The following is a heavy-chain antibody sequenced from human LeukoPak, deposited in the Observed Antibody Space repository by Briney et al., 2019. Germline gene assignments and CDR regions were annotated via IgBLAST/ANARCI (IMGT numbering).Heavy chain of an antibody. J-gene: IGHJ4*02. CDR2: IDHSGST. CDR3: ARGRYTVAGAFDY. V-gene: IGHV4-34*01. D-gene: IGHD6-19*01. CDR1: GGSFSGYY. Sequence: PSETLSLTCAVYGGSFSGYYWSWVRQPPGKGLEWVGEIDHSGSTNYNPSLKRRVTISVDTSKNQFSLKLSSVTAADTAVYYCARGRYTVAGAFDYWGQGTLVTVSS.